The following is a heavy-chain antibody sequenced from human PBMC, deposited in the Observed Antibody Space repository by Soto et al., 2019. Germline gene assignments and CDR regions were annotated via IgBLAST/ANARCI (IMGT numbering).Heavy chain of an antibody. V-gene: IGHV4-59*01. Sequence: SETLSLTSPVSGGSISSYYWSWIRQPPVKGLEWIGYVYYSGSTNYNPSLKSRVTMSVDTSRNQFSLRLSSVTAADTAVYYCARANDYKSSTFDYWGHGTLVTVSS. CDR1: GGSISSYY. CDR3: ARANDYKSSTFDY. D-gene: IGHD4-17*01. CDR2: VYYSGST. J-gene: IGHJ4*01.